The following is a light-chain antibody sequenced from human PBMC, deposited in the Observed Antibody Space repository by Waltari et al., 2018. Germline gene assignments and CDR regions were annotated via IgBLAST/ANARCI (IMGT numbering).Light chain of an antibody. CDR2: GKN. CDR3: SSRKLSGHVV. CDR1: IHRTYY. J-gene: IGLJ2*01. V-gene: IGLV3-19*01. Sequence: SSDLTQDPAVSVALGQTVRITCIGDIHRTYYGNGFRQKPGQPPELVIYGKNNRPSGIPDRFSASSSGNTASLIITGAQAEDEADYYCSSRKLSGHVVFGGGTRLTVL.